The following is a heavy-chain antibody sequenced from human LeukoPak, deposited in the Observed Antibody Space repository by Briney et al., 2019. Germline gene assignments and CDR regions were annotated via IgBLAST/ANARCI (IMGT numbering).Heavy chain of an antibody. J-gene: IGHJ4*02. CDR2: ISSSGSTI. Sequence: GGSLRLSCAASGFTFSDYYMSWIRQAPGKGLEWVSYISSSGSTIYYADSVKGRFTIPRDNAKNSLYLQMNSLRAEDTAVYYCARTRGAMVRGVIPYYFDYWGQGTLVTVSS. V-gene: IGHV3-11*01. CDR1: GFTFSDYY. CDR3: ARTRGAMVRGVIPYYFDY. D-gene: IGHD3-10*01.